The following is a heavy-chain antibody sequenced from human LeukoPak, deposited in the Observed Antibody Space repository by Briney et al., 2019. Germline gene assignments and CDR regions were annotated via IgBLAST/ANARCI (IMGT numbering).Heavy chain of an antibody. V-gene: IGHV3-30-3*01. J-gene: IGHJ4*02. Sequence: GGSLRLSCAASGFTFSSYAMHWVRQAPGKGLEWVAVISYDGSNKYYADSVMGRFTISRDNSKNTLYLQMNSLRAEDTAVYYCARVADFLYYYDSSGVLDYWGQGTLVTVSS. CDR3: ARVADFLYYYDSSGVLDY. D-gene: IGHD3-22*01. CDR2: ISYDGSNK. CDR1: GFTFSSYA.